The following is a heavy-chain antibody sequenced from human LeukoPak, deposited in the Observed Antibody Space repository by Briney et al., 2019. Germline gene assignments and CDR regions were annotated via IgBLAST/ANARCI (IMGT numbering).Heavy chain of an antibody. D-gene: IGHD2-8*02. CDR3: AKDQPYCTGGVCYTEDY. V-gene: IGHV3-23*01. Sequence: PGGSLRLSCAASGFIFDDYAMHWVRRAPGKGLEWVSAISGSGGSTYYADSVKGRFTISRDNSKNTLYLQMNSLRAEDTAVYYCAKDQPYCTGGVCYTEDYWGQGTLVTVSS. CDR1: GFIFDDYA. J-gene: IGHJ4*02. CDR2: ISGSGGST.